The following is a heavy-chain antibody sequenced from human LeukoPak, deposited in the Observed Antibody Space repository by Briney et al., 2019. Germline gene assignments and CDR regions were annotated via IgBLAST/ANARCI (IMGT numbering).Heavy chain of an antibody. J-gene: IGHJ6*03. V-gene: IGHV4-39*07. CDR3: ACGYYSYYMDV. CDR1: GGSISSSSYY. CDR2: IYYSGST. Sequence: SETLSLTCTVSGGSISSSSYYWGWIRQPPGKGLEWIGSIYYSGSTNYNPSLKSRVTMSVDTSRNQFSLRLSSVTAADTAVYYCACGYYSYYMDVWGKGTTVTVSS.